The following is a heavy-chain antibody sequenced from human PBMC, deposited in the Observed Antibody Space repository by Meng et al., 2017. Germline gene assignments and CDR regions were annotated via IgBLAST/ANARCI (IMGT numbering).Heavy chain of an antibody. J-gene: IGHJ6*02. CDR3: ARGYYDYVWGSYRGYGMDV. V-gene: IGHV4-34*01. Sequence: RGGAGVLNPSETLSLTCAVYGGSFSGYYWSWIRQPPGKGLEWIGEINHSGSTNYNPSLKSRVTISVDTSKNQFSLKLSSVTATDTAVYYCARGYYDYVWGSYRGYGMDVWGQGTTVTVSS. CDR2: INHSGST. CDR1: GGSFSGYY. D-gene: IGHD3-16*01.